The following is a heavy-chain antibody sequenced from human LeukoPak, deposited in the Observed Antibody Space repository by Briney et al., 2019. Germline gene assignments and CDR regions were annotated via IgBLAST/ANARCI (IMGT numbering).Heavy chain of an antibody. CDR3: PRGGIYCSSTSCYLDP. D-gene: IGHD2-2*01. CDR2: MNPNSGNT. V-gene: IGHV1-8*03. CDR1: GYTFTSYD. Sequence: ASVKVSCKASGYTFTSYDINWVRQATGQGLEWMGWMNPNSGNTGYAQKFQGRVTITRNTSISTAYMELSSLRSEDTAVYYCPRGGIYCSSTSCYLDPWGQGTLVTVSS. J-gene: IGHJ5*02.